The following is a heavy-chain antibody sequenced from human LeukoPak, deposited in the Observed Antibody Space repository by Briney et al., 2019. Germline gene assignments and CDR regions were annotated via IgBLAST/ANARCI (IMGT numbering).Heavy chain of an antibody. Sequence: GGSLRLSCAASGFTVSSNYMSWVRQAPGKGLEWVSVIYSGGSTYYADSVKGRFTISRDNSKNTLYLQMNSLRAEDTAVYYCASKVVVAKRGVDYWGQGTLVTVSS. CDR3: ASKVVVAKRGVDY. CDR1: GFTVSSNY. V-gene: IGHV3-53*01. J-gene: IGHJ4*02. CDR2: IYSGGST. D-gene: IGHD2-15*01.